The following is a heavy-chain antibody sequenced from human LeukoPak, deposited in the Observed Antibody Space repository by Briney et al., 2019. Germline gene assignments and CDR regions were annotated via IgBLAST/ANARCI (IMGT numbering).Heavy chain of an antibody. CDR2: INPNTAGT. CDR1: GYTFTGYY. V-gene: IGHV1-2*02. Sequence: GASVTVSCKASGYTFTGYYFHWVRQAPGQGLEGMGWINPNTAGTNYAQKFLGGVTLTWDTSISTAYMELNRLTSDDTAVYYCATSAGDYRAGHYYYMGVWGKGTSVTVSS. D-gene: IGHD4-11*01. CDR3: ATSAGDYRAGHYYYMGV. J-gene: IGHJ6*03.